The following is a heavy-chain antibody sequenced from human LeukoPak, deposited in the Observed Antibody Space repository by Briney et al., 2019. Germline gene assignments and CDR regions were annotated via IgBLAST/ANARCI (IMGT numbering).Heavy chain of an antibody. D-gene: IGHD2-15*01. CDR3: ARGVVVAATEGFDY. V-gene: IGHV1-69*06. CDR2: IIPIFGTA. J-gene: IGHJ4*02. Sequence: GASVKVSCKASGGTFNNSDISWVRQAPGQGLEWMGGIIPIFGTANYAQKFQGRVTITADTSTSTAYMELSSLRSEDTAVYYCARGVVVAATEGFDYWGQGTLVTVSS. CDR1: GGTFNNSD.